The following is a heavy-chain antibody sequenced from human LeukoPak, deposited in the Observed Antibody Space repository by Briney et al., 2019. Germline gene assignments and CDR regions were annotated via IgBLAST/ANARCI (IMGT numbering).Heavy chain of an antibody. CDR2: FNPNSGGS. CDR1: GYTFTDYY. V-gene: IGHV1-2*02. CDR3: ATRYNYYYLGY. J-gene: IGHJ4*02. D-gene: IGHD5-18*01. Sequence: ASVKVSCKASGYTFTDYYIQWVRQAPGQGLEWMGWFNPNSGGSDYAQKFQGRVTMTGDTSISSGYMELSRLISDDTAVYYCATRYNYYYLGYWGQGTLVTVSS.